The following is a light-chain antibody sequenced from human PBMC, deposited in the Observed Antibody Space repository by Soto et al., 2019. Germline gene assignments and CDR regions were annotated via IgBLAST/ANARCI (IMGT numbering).Light chain of an antibody. Sequence: QSALTQPASVSGSPGQSITISCTGTSSDVGSYNYDSWYQPYPGKAPKLMIYDVSNRPSGVSYRFSGSRTGNTAALTIAGLQAEDETGYYRRSYTTSGTQVVFGGGTKLTVL. CDR1: SSDVGSYNY. V-gene: IGLV2-14*01. CDR3: RSYTTSGTQVV. CDR2: DVS. J-gene: IGLJ3*02.